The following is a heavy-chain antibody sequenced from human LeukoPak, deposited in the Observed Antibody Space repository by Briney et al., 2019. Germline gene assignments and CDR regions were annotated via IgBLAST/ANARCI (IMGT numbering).Heavy chain of an antibody. CDR2: ISSNGGST. D-gene: IGHD3-10*01. CDR3: VKESEVTMVRGVPYFDY. J-gene: IGHJ4*02. CDR1: GFIFSSYA. Sequence: GGSLRLSCSASGFIFSSYAMHWVRQAPGKGLEYVSAISSNGGSTYYADSVKGRFTISRDNSKNTLYLQMSSLRAEDTAVYYCVKESEVTMVRGVPYFDYWGQGTLVTVSS. V-gene: IGHV3-64D*06.